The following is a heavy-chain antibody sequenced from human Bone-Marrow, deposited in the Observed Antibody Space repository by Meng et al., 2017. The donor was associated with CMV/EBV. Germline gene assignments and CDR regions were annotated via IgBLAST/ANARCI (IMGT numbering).Heavy chain of an antibody. Sequence: GESLKISCAVSGFIFGHFDMSWVRQAPGRGLERVSGISGSGVNTYYADSVKGRFIISRDNSRNTLYLVMNSLRAEDTAIYYCVRNAGGWGQGTLATVSS. CDR2: ISGSGVNT. J-gene: IGHJ4*02. CDR3: VRNAGG. D-gene: IGHD1-1*01. V-gene: IGHV3-23*01. CDR1: GFIFGHFD.